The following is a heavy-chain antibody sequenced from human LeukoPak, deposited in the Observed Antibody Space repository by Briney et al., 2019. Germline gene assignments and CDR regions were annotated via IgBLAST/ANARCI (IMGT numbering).Heavy chain of an antibody. J-gene: IGHJ4*02. V-gene: IGHV3-7*03. D-gene: IGHD3-16*01. CDR1: GFSFSSNW. CDR3: ARKLWHRNDC. Sequence: PGGSLRLSCAAPGFSFSSNWMGWVRQAPGKGLEWVAHIKRDGSQKYYLDSVKGRFTVSRDNFKNTLYLQMNSLRAEDTALYYCARKLWHRNDCWGQGTLVTVSS. CDR2: IKRDGSQK.